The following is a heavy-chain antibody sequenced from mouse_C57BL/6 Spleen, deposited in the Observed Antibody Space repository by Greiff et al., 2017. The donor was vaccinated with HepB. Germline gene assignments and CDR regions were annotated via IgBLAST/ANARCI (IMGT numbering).Heavy chain of an antibody. V-gene: IGHV1-50*01. CDR2: IDPSDSYT. D-gene: IGHD2-1*01. CDR1: GYTFTSYW. J-gene: IGHJ2*01. Sequence: VQLQQPGAELVKPGASVKLSCKASGYTFTSYWMQWVKQRPGQGLEWIGEIDPSDSYTNYNQKFKGKATLTVDTSSSTAYMQLSSLTSADSAVYYCARRYYGNYVDYWGQGTTLTVSS. CDR3: ARRYYGNYVDY.